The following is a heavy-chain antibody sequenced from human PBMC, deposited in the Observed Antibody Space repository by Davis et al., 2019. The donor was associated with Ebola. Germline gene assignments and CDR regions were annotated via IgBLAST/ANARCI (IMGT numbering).Heavy chain of an antibody. V-gene: IGHV4-61*08. Sequence: MPSETLSLTCTVSGGSISSGGYYWSWIRQHPGKGLEWIGYIYYSGSTNYNPSLKSRVTISVDTSKNQFSLKLSSVTAADTAVYYCAREPQTLLYGMDVWGQGTTVTVSS. D-gene: IGHD4-23*01. CDR3: AREPQTLLYGMDV. CDR1: GGSISSGGYY. CDR2: IYYSGST. J-gene: IGHJ6*02.